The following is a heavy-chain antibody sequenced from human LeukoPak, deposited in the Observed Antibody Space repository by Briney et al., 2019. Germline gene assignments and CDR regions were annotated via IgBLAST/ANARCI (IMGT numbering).Heavy chain of an antibody. CDR2: ISSSSSYI. D-gene: IGHD3-10*01. J-gene: IGHJ5*02. Sequence: GGSLRLSCAASGFTFSSYWMHWVRQAPGKGLEWVSSISSSSSYIYYADSVKGRFTISRDNAKNSLYLQMNSLRAEDTAVYYCAREDTYYYGSGSYYMGNWFDPWGQGTLVTVSS. V-gene: IGHV3-21*01. CDR3: AREDTYYYGSGSYYMGNWFDP. CDR1: GFTFSSYW.